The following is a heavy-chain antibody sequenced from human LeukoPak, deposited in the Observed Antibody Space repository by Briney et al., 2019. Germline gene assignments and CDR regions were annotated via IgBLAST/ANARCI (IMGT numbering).Heavy chain of an antibody. CDR3: PGPTARGRDL. Sequence: PGGSLRLSCAASGFTFSSYWMTWVRQAPRKGLEWVANMNQDGSEKYYVDSVKGRFTISRDNAKNSLYLQTNSLRGEDTAVYYFPGPTARGRDLWAKGTRLTVSS. CDR1: GFTFSSYW. D-gene: IGHD1-1*01. J-gene: IGHJ6*04. V-gene: IGHV3-7*03. CDR2: MNQDGSEK.